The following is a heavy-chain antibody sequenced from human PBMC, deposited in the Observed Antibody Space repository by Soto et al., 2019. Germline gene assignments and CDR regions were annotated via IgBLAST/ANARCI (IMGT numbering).Heavy chain of an antibody. V-gene: IGHV3-74*01. J-gene: IGHJ4*02. CDR1: GFTFSSYW. Sequence: GGSLRLSCAASGFTFSSYWMHWVRQAPGKGLVWVSRINRDGSSTNYADSVKGRFTISRDNAKNTLYLQMNGLRADDTAVYYCASDLDGYNFQDYWGQGTLVTSPQ. D-gene: IGHD5-12*01. CDR2: INRDGSST. CDR3: ASDLDGYNFQDY.